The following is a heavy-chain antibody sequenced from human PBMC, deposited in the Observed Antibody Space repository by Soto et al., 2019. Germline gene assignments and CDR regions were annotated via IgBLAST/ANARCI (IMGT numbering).Heavy chain of an antibody. D-gene: IGHD2-8*01. V-gene: IGHV1-3*01. CDR3: ARWGGVCTNGVCYNNWFDP. Sequence: GASVKVSCKASGYTFTSYAMHWVRQAPGQRLEWMGWINAGNGNTKYSQKFQGRVTITRDTSASTAYVELSSLRSEDTAVYYCARWGGVCTNGVCYNNWFDPWGQGTLVTVSS. CDR2: INAGNGNT. J-gene: IGHJ5*02. CDR1: GYTFTSYA.